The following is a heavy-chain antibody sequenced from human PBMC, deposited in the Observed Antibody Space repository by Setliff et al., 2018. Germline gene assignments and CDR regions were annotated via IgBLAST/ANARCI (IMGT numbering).Heavy chain of an antibody. Sequence: GGSLRLSCAASGFTFSSYAITWVRQAPGKGLEWVSMISGSAQTTYCADSVKGRFTISRDNSNNALYLQMNSLRAEDTAIYYCAKGGYSGSHYFDYWGQGTLVTVSS. CDR3: AKGGYSGSHYFDY. D-gene: IGHD1-26*01. V-gene: IGHV3-23*01. CDR1: GFTFSSYA. J-gene: IGHJ4*02. CDR2: ISGSAQTT.